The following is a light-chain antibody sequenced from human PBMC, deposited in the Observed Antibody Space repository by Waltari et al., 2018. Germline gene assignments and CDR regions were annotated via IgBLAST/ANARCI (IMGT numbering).Light chain of an antibody. Sequence: QSALTQPPSASGSPGQSVTISCTGSSSDVGGYNYVSCYQQHPGKPPKLMIYKVNERPSGVPARFSGSKSCNTASLTVSGLQAEDEADYYCSSHAGSNYPFIFGTGTKVTVL. CDR2: KVN. J-gene: IGLJ1*01. CDR3: SSHAGSNYPFI. V-gene: IGLV2-8*01. CDR1: SSDVGGYNY.